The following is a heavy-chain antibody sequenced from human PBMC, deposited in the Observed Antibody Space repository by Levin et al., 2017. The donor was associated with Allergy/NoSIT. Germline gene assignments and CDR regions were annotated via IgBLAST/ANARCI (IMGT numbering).Heavy chain of an antibody. Sequence: GSLRLSCTVSGGSISSYFWSWVRQPPGKGLEWIGYIHHSGSTHYNSSLKSRVTISVDTSKNQFSLKLSSVTAADTAVYYCARHWYDILTGYYYYYMDVWGRGTTVTVSS. V-gene: IGHV4-59*01. D-gene: IGHD3-9*01. CDR2: IHHSGST. J-gene: IGHJ6*03. CDR1: GGSISSYF. CDR3: ARHWYDILTGYYYYYMDV.